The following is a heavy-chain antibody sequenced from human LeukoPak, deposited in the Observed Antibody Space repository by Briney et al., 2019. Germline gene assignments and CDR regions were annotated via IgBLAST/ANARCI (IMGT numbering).Heavy chain of an antibody. V-gene: IGHV1-69*13. D-gene: IGHD1-1*01. CDR1: GGTFSSYA. J-gene: IGHJ4*02. CDR2: IIPIFGTA. Sequence: SVKVSCKASGGTFSSYAISWVRQAPGQGLEWMGGIIPIFGTANYAQKFQGRVTITADESTSTAYMELSSPRSEDTAVYYCARDRQLGYRLFDYWGQGTLVTVSS. CDR3: ARDRQLGYRLFDY.